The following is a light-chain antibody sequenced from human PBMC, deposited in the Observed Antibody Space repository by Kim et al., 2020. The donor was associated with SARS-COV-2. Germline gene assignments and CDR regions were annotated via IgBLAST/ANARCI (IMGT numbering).Light chain of an antibody. Sequence: QSVLTQPPSASGTPGQRVTISCSGSTSNIESNAVNWYQQFPGTAPKLLIYSNDQRPSGVPDRFSGSKSGTSGSLAISGLQSEDEADYYCAAWDDNLKGVLFGGGTKLTVL. J-gene: IGLJ2*01. CDR3: AAWDDNLKGVL. V-gene: IGLV1-44*01. CDR2: SND. CDR1: TSNIESNA.